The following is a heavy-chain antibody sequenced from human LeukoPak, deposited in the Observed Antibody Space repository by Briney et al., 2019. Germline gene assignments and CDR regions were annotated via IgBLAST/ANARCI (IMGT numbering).Heavy chain of an antibody. J-gene: IGHJ4*02. D-gene: IGHD3-22*01. CDR3: ARGIPPAKNYYESSGLRVFDY. CDR1: GYTFSNYY. V-gene: IGHV1-46*01. CDR2: INPSGGST. Sequence: ASVKVSFTASGYTFSNYYIHWVRQAPGQGLEWMGLINPSGGSTDYPQKFQGRVTMTRDTSTSTGYMELSSLTSEDTAVYYCARGIPPAKNYYESSGLRVFDYWGQGTLVTVSS.